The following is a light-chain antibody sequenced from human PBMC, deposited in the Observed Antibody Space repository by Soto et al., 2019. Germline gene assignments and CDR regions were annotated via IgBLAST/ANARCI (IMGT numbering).Light chain of an antibody. CDR1: QSISNW. CDR2: KAS. V-gene: IGKV1-5*03. J-gene: IGKJ2*01. CDR3: QQYSSYST. Sequence: DIQMTQSPSTLSASVGDRSPITSRASQSISNWLAWYQQKPGKAPKLLIYKASNLKSGVPSRFSGSRSGTEFTLTISSLQPEDFATYYCQQYSSYSTFGQGTNLEIK.